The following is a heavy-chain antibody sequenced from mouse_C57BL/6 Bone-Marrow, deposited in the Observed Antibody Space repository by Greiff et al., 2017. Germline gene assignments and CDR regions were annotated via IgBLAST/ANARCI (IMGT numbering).Heavy chain of an antibody. J-gene: IGHJ4*01. Sequence: VMLVESGAELARPGASVKLSCKASGYTFTSYGISWVKQRTGQGLEWIGEIYPRSGNTYYNEKFKGKATLTADKSSSTAYMELRSLTSEDSAVYFCARGYYGSPYAMDYWGQGTSVTVSS. CDR3: ARGYYGSPYAMDY. D-gene: IGHD1-1*01. CDR1: GYTFTSYG. CDR2: IYPRSGNT. V-gene: IGHV1-81*01.